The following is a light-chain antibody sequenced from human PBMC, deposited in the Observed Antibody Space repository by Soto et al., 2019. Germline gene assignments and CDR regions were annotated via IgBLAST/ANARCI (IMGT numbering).Light chain of an antibody. CDR2: KAS. V-gene: IGKV1-5*03. Sequence: DIQMTQSPSTLSAFVGDRVTITCRASQSISSWLAWYQQKPGKAPKLLLYKASNLESGVPSRFSGSGSWTEFTLTISSLQPDDFATYYCQQYSNYWTFGQGTKVEIK. J-gene: IGKJ1*01. CDR1: QSISSW. CDR3: QQYSNYWT.